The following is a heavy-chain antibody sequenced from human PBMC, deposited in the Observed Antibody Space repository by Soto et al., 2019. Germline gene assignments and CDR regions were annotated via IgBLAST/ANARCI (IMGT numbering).Heavy chain of an antibody. V-gene: IGHV4-59*08. J-gene: IGHJ4*02. CDR1: GGSISSYY. D-gene: IGHD5-12*01. CDR3: ARQEQSREMATIRY. CDR2: IYYSGST. Sequence: QVQLQESGPGLVKPLETLSLTCTVSGGSISSYYWSWIRQPPGKGLEWIGYIYYSGSTNYNPSLKSRVTIPVDTSKNQFSLKLSSVTAADTAVYYCARQEQSREMATIRYWGQGTLVTVSS.